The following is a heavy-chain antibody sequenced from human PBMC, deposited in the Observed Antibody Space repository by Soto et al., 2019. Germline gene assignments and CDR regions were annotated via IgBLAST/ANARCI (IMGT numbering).Heavy chain of an antibody. CDR2: IIPIFGTA. V-gene: IGHV1-69*06. J-gene: IGHJ6*01. CDR1: GGTFSSYA. CDR3: ARRGYSGYLPPYYYGMDV. Sequence: QVQLVQSGAEVKKPGSSVKVSCKASGGTFSSYAISWVRQAPGQGLEWMGGIIPIFGTANYAQKFQGRVTITADKSTSTAYMELSSLRSEDTAVYYCARRGYSGYLPPYYYGMDVWDQGTTVTVSS. D-gene: IGHD5-12*01.